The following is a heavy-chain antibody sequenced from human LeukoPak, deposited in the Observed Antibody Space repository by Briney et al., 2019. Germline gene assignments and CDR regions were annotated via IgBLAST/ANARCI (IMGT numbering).Heavy chain of an antibody. J-gene: IGHJ6*02. V-gene: IGHV3-21*06. CDR3: ATYINWVAGDV. CDR2: ITTSSDYT. CDR1: GFIFSSYT. Sequence: GGSLRLSCAASGFIFSSYTMNWVRQAPGKGLEWVSSITTSSDYTKYADSVKGRFTISRDNAKGSVYLQMNSLRAEDTAIYHCATYINWVAGDVWGQGTTVIVSS. D-gene: IGHD1-1*01.